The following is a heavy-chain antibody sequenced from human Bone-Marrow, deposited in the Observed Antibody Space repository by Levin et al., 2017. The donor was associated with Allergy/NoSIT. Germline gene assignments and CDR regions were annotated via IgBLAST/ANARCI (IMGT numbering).Heavy chain of an antibody. J-gene: IGHJ6*02. CDR2: IYNSGTT. D-gene: IGHD4-17*01. Sequence: PSETLSLTCTVSGGSLSSYSWSWIRQLPGRGLEWVGYIYNSGTTNYNSALMSRLTMSLDTSNNQFSLKLRSVTTADTAIYYCASLRPGNYYYYGFDVWGQGATVTVSS. V-gene: IGHV4-59*01. CDR3: ASLRPGNYYYYGFDV. CDR1: GGSLSSYS.